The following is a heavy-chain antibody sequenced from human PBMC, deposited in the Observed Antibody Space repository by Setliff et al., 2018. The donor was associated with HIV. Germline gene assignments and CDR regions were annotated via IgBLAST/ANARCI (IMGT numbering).Heavy chain of an antibody. CDR2: IHYTGST. Sequence: PSDPLSLTYIVSRGSIRRSSYYWRWIRQPPGKGLESIGTIHYTGSTNYNPSLKSRVNISVDSSKNQLSLEVNSVTAADTAVYYCARHKRYCTDGRCLASIDHAFDIWGQGTMVTVSS. D-gene: IGHD2-15*01. CDR3: ARHKRYCTDGRCLASIDHAFDI. J-gene: IGHJ3*02. V-gene: IGHV4-39*01. CDR1: RGSIRRSSYY.